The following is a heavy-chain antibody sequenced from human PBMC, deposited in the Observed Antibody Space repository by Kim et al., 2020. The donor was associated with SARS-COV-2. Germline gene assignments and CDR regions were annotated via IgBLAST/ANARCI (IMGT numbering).Heavy chain of an antibody. CDR1: GFSFTTYW. CDR2: VNVHMTTI. Sequence: GGSLRLSCTASGFSFTTYWMHWVRQAPGKGLVWVARVNVHMTTIAYADSVEGRFTVSRDNAKSALYLQMDSLRDEDTAVYYCARSTYSTMLYCWGQGTPV. V-gene: IGHV3-74*03. D-gene: IGHD4-4*01. J-gene: IGHJ4*02. CDR3: ARSTYSTMLYC.